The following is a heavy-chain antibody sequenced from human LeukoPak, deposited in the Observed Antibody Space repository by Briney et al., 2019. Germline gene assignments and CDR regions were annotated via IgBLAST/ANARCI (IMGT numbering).Heavy chain of an antibody. V-gene: IGHV3-23*01. Sequence: PGGSLRLSCAASGFTFSSYAMSWVRQAPGKGLEWVSAISGSGGSTYYADSVKGRFTISRDNSKNTLYLQMNSLRAEDTAVYYCAKTISDYYYDSSGYYGIDYWGQGTLVTVSS. D-gene: IGHD3-22*01. CDR2: ISGSGGST. J-gene: IGHJ4*02. CDR1: GFTFSSYA. CDR3: AKTISDYYYDSSGYYGIDY.